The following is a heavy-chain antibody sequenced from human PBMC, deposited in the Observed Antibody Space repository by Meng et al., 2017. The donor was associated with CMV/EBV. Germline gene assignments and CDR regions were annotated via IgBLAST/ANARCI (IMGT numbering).Heavy chain of an antibody. V-gene: IGHV1-2*02. J-gene: IGHJ6*02. CDR2: IDPSSGGT. CDR1: GFTFTGYY. CDR3: ARTAYNSGWWGGDYYSGMDV. D-gene: IGHD6-19*01. Sequence: ASVKVSCKASGFTFTGYYIHWVRQAPGQGLEWMGWIDPSSGGTNYAQRFQGRVTMTRDTSNSTAYMELTRLRSDDTAVYYCARTAYNSGWWGGDYYSGMDVWGQGTTVTVSS.